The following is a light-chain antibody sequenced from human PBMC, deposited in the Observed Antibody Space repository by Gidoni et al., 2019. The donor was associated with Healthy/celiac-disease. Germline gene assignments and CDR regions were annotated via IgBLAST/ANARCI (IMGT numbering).Light chain of an antibody. Sequence: ASRITQSPSSLSASTGDRVTITCRASQGISSYLAWYQQKPGKAPKLLIYAASTLQSGVPSRFSGSGSGTDCTLTISCLQSEDFATYYCQQYYSYPLTFGGGTKVEIK. J-gene: IGKJ4*01. CDR3: QQYYSYPLT. CDR2: AAS. V-gene: IGKV1-8*01. CDR1: QGISSY.